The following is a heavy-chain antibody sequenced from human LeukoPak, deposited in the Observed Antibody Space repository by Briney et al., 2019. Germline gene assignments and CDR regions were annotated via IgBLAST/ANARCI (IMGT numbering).Heavy chain of an antibody. V-gene: IGHV4-34*01. J-gene: IGHJ4*02. Sequence: SETLSLTCAVYGGSFSGYYWSWIRQPPGKGLEWIGEINHSGSTNYNPSLKSRVTISVDTSKNQFSLKLSSVTAADTAVYYCAREGHSGYDFDYWGQGTLVTVSP. CDR2: INHSGST. D-gene: IGHD5-12*01. CDR1: GGSFSGYY. CDR3: AREGHSGYDFDY.